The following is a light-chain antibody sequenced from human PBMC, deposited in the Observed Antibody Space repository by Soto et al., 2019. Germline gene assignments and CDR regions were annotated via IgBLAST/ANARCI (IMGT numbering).Light chain of an antibody. Sequence: DIQMTQSPSTLSASVVDRVTITCLASQSILTWLAWYQQKPGKAPKLLIYDASNLQSGVPSRFSGSVSGTEFTLTIRSLQPDDFATYYCQQYKSYSPITCGQGTRREIK. J-gene: IGKJ5*01. CDR3: QQYKSYSPIT. CDR1: QSILTW. CDR2: DAS. V-gene: IGKV1-5*01.